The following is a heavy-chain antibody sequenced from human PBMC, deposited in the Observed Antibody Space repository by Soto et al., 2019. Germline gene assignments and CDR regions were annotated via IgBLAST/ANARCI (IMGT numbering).Heavy chain of an antibody. Sequence: QVQLVQSGAEVKKPGASVKVSCKASGYTFTSYGISWVRQAPGQGLEWMGWISADNGNTNHAPKTTGGVNMTTGTYTSTAYRALRSLRSDDTAVYYCASDAPPEDYWGQGTLVTVSS. J-gene: IGHJ4*02. CDR3: ASDAPPEDY. CDR2: ISADNGNT. CDR1: GYTFTSYG. V-gene: IGHV1-18*01.